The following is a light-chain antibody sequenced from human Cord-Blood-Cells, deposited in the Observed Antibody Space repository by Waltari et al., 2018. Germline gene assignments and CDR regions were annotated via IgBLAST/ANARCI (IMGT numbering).Light chain of an antibody. Sequence: EIVLTQSPGTLSLSPGARATLSCRARQSVSSSYLAWYQQKPGQAPRLLIYGASSRATGIPDRFSGSGSGTDFTLTISRLEPEDFAVYYCQQYGSSPLTFGGGTKVEIK. CDR2: GAS. CDR3: QQYGSSPLT. CDR1: QSVSSSY. J-gene: IGKJ4*01. V-gene: IGKV3-20*01.